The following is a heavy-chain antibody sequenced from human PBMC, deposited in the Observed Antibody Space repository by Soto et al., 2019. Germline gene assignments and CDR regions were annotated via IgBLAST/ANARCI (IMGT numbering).Heavy chain of an antibody. CDR1: GGTFSSHV. Sequence: QVQLVQSGAEVKKPGSSVKVSCKASGGTFSSHVFNWVRQAPGQGLEWMGGIMPIIGTANYAQKFQGRVTITADESTSTAYRELSSLISEDTAVYYCARDLEFRDGNISHLDYWGQGTLVTVSS. CDR2: IMPIIGTA. J-gene: IGHJ4*02. CDR3: ARDLEFRDGNISHLDY. V-gene: IGHV1-69*01. D-gene: IGHD3-10*01.